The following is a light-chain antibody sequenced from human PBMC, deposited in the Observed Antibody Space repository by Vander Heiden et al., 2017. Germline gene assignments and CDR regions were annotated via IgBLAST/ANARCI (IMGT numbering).Light chain of an antibody. CDR3: QQSYSTLIT. CDR2: AAS. J-gene: IGKJ5*01. Sequence: DIQMTQSPSSLSASVGDRVTIPCRASKSISSYLNWYQQKPGKAPKLLIYAASSLQSGVPSRFSGSGSGTDFTLTISRLQPEDFATYYCQQSYSTLITFGQGTRLEIK. CDR1: KSISSY. V-gene: IGKV1-39*01.